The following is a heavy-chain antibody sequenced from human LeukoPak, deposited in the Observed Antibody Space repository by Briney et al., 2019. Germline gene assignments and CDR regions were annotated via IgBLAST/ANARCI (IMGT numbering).Heavy chain of an antibody. J-gene: IGHJ3*02. CDR2: IYTSGST. CDR1: GGSISSYY. D-gene: IGHD3-16*01. CDR3: ARTYYDYVWGSYPFDI. Sequence: SETLSLTCTVSGGSISSYYWSWIRQPAGKGLEWIGRIYTSGSTNYNPSLKSRVTMSVDTSKNQFSLKLSSVTAADTAVYYCARTYYDYVWGSYPFDIWGQGTMVTVSS. V-gene: IGHV4-4*07.